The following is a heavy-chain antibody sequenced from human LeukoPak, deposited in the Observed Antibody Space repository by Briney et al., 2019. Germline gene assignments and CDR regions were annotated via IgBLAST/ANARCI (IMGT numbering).Heavy chain of an antibody. Sequence: ASVKVSCKASGYTFTGYYMHWVRQAPGQGLEWMGWINPNSGGTNYAQKFQGRVTMTRDTSISTAYMELSRLRSDDTAVYYCARDGVLRFLEWAPNWFDPWGQGTLVTVSS. D-gene: IGHD3-3*01. CDR2: INPNSGGT. J-gene: IGHJ5*02. CDR3: ARDGVLRFLEWAPNWFDP. CDR1: GYTFTGYY. V-gene: IGHV1-2*02.